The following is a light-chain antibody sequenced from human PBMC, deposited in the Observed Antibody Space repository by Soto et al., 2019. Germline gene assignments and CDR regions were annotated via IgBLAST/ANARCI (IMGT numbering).Light chain of an antibody. CDR3: CSYAGSGTWV. Sequence: QSALTQPASVSGSPGQSITISCTGTSSDVGSYNLVSWYQQHPGKAPKLMIYEGSKRPSGVSNRFSGSKSGNTASLTISGLQAEDEADYYCCSYAGSGTWVFGGGTKLTVL. CDR1: SSDVGSYNL. CDR2: EGS. V-gene: IGLV2-23*01. J-gene: IGLJ3*02.